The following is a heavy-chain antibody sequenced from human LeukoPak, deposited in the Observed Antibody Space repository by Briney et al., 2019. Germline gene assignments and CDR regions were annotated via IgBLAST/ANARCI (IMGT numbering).Heavy chain of an antibody. CDR3: ARGYYYDSRPLDY. D-gene: IGHD3-22*01. Sequence: SETLSLTCAVYGGSFSGYYWSWIRQPPGKGLEWIGEINHSGSTNYNPSLKSRVTISVDTSKNQFSLKLSSVTAADTAVYYCARGYYYDSRPLDYWGRGTLVTVSS. V-gene: IGHV4-34*01. CDR1: GGSFSGYY. CDR2: INHSGST. J-gene: IGHJ4*02.